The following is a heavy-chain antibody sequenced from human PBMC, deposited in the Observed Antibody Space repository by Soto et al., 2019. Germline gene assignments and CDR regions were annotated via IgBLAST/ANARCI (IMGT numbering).Heavy chain of an antibody. CDR3: GRGGGGKALFYDFNY. J-gene: IGHJ4*02. CDR2: IYYSGST. V-gene: IGHV4-59*01. D-gene: IGHD3-16*01. Sequence: SETLSLTCTVSGGSISSYYWSWIRQPPGKGLEWIGYIYYSGSTNYNPSLKSRVTISVDTSKNQFSLKLSSVTAADTAVYYCGRGGGGKALFYDFNYWGQGTLVTVSS. CDR1: GGSISSYY.